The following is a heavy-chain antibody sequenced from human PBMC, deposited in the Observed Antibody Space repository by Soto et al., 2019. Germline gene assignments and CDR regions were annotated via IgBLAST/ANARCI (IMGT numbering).Heavy chain of an antibody. CDR1: GFSFSSAW. Sequence: GGSLRLSCAVSGFSFSSAWMTWIHQAPGKGLERVAIMNEDGSERYYVDSVKGRFTISRDNAKNALFLQMNSLRVEDTAVYFCARDRAYSSFDYWGQGSLVTVSS. D-gene: IGHD4-4*01. CDR2: MNEDGSER. J-gene: IGHJ4*02. V-gene: IGHV3-7*03. CDR3: ARDRAYSSFDY.